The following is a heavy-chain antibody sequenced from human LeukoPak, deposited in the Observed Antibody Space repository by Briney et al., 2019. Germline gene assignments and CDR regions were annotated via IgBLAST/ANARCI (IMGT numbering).Heavy chain of an antibody. CDR1: GFTFSSHA. CDR3: ARVDCSSTSCYAYYYYMDV. CDR2: ISGSYYGT. Sequence: GGTLRLSCAVSGFTFSSHAKTWVRQAPGKGLEWVSGISGSYYGTYYADSVQGRFIISRDNSKNTLYLQMYSLRAEDTAVYYCARVDCSSTSCYAYYYYMDVWGKGTTVTVSS. D-gene: IGHD2-2*01. V-gene: IGHV3-23*01. J-gene: IGHJ6*03.